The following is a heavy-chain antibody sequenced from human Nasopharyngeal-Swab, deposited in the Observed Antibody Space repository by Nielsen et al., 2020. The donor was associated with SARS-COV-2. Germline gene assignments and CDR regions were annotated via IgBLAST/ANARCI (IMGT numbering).Heavy chain of an antibody. Sequence: SETLSLTCTVSGGSIRSSSYYWGWIRQPPGKGLEWIGSIYYSGSTYYNPSLKSRVTISVDTSKNQFSLKLSSVTAADTAVYYCARRGRIAVAGFFDYWGQGTLVTVSS. D-gene: IGHD6-19*01. CDR1: GGSIRSSSYY. J-gene: IGHJ4*02. CDR3: ARRGRIAVAGFFDY. V-gene: IGHV4-39*01. CDR2: IYYSGST.